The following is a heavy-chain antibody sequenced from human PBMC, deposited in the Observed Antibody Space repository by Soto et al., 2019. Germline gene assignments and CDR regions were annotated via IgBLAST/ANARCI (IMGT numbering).Heavy chain of an antibody. CDR3: ARGGRITRNVLDPGGQTQLNAFDI. D-gene: IGHD3-3*01. CDR2: IYYSGST. CDR1: GGSISSGGYY. J-gene: IGHJ3*02. Sequence: SETLSLTCTVSGGSISSGGYYWSWIRQHPGKGLEWIGYIYYSGSTYYNPSLKSRVTISVDTSKNQFSLKLSSVTAADTAVYYCARGGRITRNVLDPGGQTQLNAFDIWGQGTMVTVSS. V-gene: IGHV4-31*03.